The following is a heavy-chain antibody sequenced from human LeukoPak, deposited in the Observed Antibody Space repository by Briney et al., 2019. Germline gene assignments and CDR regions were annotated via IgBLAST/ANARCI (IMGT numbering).Heavy chain of an antibody. D-gene: IGHD3-10*01. J-gene: IGHJ4*02. CDR1: GXTFSSYA. V-gene: IGHV3-64*01. CDR2: ISSNGGST. Sequence: GGSLRLSCAASGXTFSSYAMHWVRQAPGKGLEYVSAISSNGGSTYYANSVKGRFTISRDNSKNTLYLQMGSLRAEDMAVYYCARWARGNYIDYWGQGTLVTVSS. CDR3: ARWARGNYIDY.